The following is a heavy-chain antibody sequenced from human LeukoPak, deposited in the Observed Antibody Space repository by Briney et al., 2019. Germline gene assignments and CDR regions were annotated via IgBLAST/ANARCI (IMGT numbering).Heavy chain of an antibody. D-gene: IGHD3-10*01. CDR2: INHSGST. V-gene: IGHV4-34*01. J-gene: IGHJ6*03. CDR1: GGSFSGYY. CDR3: ARRAGITMVRGVIGSYYYMDV. Sequence: SETLSLTCAVYGGSFSGYYWSWIRQPPGKGLEWIGEINHSGSTNYNPSLKSRVTISVDTSKNQFSLKLSSVTAADTAVYYCARRAGITMVRGVIGSYYYMDVWGKGTTVTISS.